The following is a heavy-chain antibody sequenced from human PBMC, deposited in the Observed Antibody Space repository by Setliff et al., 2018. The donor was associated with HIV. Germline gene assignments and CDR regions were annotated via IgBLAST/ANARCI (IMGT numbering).Heavy chain of an antibody. V-gene: IGHV3-73*01. J-gene: IGHJ6*03. D-gene: IGHD7-27*01. CDR2: IRSKADKYAT. Sequence: PGESLKISCAASGFTFSGAEIHWVRQVSGKGLEWVGRIRSKADKYATDYGASARGRFIISRDDSKKTAYLQMNSLRAEYTAVYYCARLPFNWGWPYYYYYMDVWGKGTTVTVSS. CDR3: ARLPFNWGWPYYYYYMDV. CDR1: GFTFSGAE.